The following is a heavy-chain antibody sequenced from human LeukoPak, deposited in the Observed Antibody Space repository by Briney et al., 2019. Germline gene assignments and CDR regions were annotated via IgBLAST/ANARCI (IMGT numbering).Heavy chain of an antibody. Sequence: GGSLRLSCAASGFTFSSYGMHWVRQAPGKGLEWVAFIRHDGSNKYYADPVKGRFTISRDSSKNTLFLQMNSLRAKDTAVYSCARGSKDVLFTRDHHMDVWGKGTTVTISS. CDR3: ARGSKDVLFTRDHHMDV. V-gene: IGHV3-30*02. D-gene: IGHD3-3*01. CDR2: IRHDGSNK. J-gene: IGHJ6*03. CDR1: GFTFSSYG.